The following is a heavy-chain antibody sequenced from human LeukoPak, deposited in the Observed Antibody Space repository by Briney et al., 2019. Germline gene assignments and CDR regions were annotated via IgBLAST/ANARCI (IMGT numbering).Heavy chain of an antibody. D-gene: IGHD6-13*01. V-gene: IGHV1-3*01. J-gene: IGHJ5*02. CDR2: INAGNGNT. CDR1: GYTFTSYA. CDR3: ARRLRTAGDKQRNWFDP. Sequence: GASVKVSCKASGYTFTSYAMHWVRQAPGQRLEWMGWINAGNGNTKYSQKFQGRVTMTRNTSISTAYMELSSLRSEDTAVYYCARRLRTAGDKQRNWFDPWGQGTLVTVSS.